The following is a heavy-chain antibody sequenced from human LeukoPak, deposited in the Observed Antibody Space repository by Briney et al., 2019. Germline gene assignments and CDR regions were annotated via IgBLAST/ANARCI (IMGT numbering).Heavy chain of an antibody. CDR2: ISGSGGST. V-gene: IGHV3-23*01. CDR1: GFTFSSCA. D-gene: IGHD1-14*01. J-gene: IGHJ6*03. CDR3: AKFETVSGYYYYYMDV. Sequence: PGGSLRLSCAASGFTFSSCAMSWVRQAPGKGLEWVSAISGSGGSTYYADSVKGRFTISRDNSKNTLYLQMNSLRAEDTAVYYCAKFETVSGYYYYYMDVWGKGTTVTVSS.